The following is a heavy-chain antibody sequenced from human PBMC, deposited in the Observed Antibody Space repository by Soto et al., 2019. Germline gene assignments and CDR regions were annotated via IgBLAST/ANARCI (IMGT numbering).Heavy chain of an antibody. CDR2: ISSSSSTI. V-gene: IGHV3-48*02. J-gene: IGHJ4*02. CDR1: GFTFSSYS. Sequence: GGSLRLSCAASGFTFSSYSMNWVRQAPGKGLEWVSYISSSSSTIYYADSVKGRFTISRDNAKNSLYLQMNSLRDEDTAVYYCVRERYYDSSGYTAIDYWGQGTLVTVSS. CDR3: VRERYYDSSGYTAIDY. D-gene: IGHD3-22*01.